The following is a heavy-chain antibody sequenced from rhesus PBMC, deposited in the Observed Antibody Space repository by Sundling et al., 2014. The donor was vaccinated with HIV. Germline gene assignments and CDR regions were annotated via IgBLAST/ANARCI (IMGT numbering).Heavy chain of an antibody. V-gene: IGHV1S2*01. D-gene: IGHD6-37*01. J-gene: IGHJ4*01. Sequence: QVHLVQFGAEVKKPGSSVKVSCKASGYTFTDYFIHWVRQAPRQGLEWMGWINPNNGNTKSAQKFQGRIIMTRDTSTTTAYMELSSLISEDTAVYYCARDRGGWSFDYWGRGVLVTVSS. CDR2: INPNNGNT. CDR1: GYTFTDYF. CDR3: ARDRGGWSFDY.